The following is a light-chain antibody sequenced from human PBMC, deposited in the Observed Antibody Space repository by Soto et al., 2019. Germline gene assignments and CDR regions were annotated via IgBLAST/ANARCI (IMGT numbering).Light chain of an antibody. Sequence: EIVLTQSPGTLSLSVGERGTLSCRASQNIHSNYLAWSQQKSGPPPRLLIYGASSRATGVPDRFSGSGSGTDFTVTISRLEPEDFALYYCHQYGSYPPTFGQGTKVDIK. V-gene: IGKV3-20*01. CDR3: HQYGSYPPT. CDR1: QNIHSNY. J-gene: IGKJ1*01. CDR2: GAS.